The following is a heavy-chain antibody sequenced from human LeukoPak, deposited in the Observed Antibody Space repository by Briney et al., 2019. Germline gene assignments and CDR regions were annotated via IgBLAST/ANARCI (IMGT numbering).Heavy chain of an antibody. CDR3: AREVGATTGYYYGMDV. CDR2: IIPILGIA. V-gene: IGHV1-69*04. CDR1: GGTFSSYT. D-gene: IGHD1-26*01. J-gene: IGHJ6*02. Sequence: SVKVSCKASGGTFSSYTISCVRQAPGQGLEWMGRIIPILGIANYAQKFQGRVMITADKSTSTAYMELSSLSSEDTAVCYCAREVGATTGYYYGMDVWGQGTTVTVSS.